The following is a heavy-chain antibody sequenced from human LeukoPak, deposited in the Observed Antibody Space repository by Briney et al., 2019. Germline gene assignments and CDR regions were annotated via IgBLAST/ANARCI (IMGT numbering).Heavy chain of an antibody. J-gene: IGHJ1*01. Sequence: GGSLRLSCAASGFTFSSYGMHWVRQAPGKGLEWVAFIRYDGNNKYYADSVKGRFTISRDNSKNTLYLQMNSLRAEDTAVYYCAKDAGSGYYYPEYFQHWGQGTLVTVSS. CDR3: AKDAGSGYYYPEYFQH. CDR1: GFTFSSYG. V-gene: IGHV3-30*02. D-gene: IGHD3-22*01. CDR2: IRYDGNNK.